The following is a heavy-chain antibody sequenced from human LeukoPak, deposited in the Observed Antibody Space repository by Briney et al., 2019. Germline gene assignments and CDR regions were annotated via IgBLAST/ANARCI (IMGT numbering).Heavy chain of an antibody. CDR1: GFTFSSYG. D-gene: IGHD1-26*01. J-gene: IGHJ3*02. CDR3: AKGSGWELLIPAFDI. CDR2: IWYDGSNK. Sequence: TGGSLRLSCAASGFTFSSYGMHWVRQAPGKGLEWVAVIWYDGSNKYYADSVKGRFTISRDNSDNTLYLQMNRLRAEDTAVYYCAKGSGWELLIPAFDIWGQGTMVTVSS. V-gene: IGHV3-33*03.